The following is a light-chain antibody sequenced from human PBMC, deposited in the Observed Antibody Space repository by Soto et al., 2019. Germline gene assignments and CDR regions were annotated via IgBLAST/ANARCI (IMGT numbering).Light chain of an antibody. CDR3: QQYSDFLIS. J-gene: IGKJ3*01. Sequence: EIVLTQSPGTLSLSPGERATLSCRASQSVSSSYLAWYQQKPGQAPRLLIYGASSRATGIPDRFSGSRSGTDFTLTISRLEPEDFATYYCQQYSDFLISFGPGTTVDFK. V-gene: IGKV3-20*01. CDR2: GAS. CDR1: QSVSSSY.